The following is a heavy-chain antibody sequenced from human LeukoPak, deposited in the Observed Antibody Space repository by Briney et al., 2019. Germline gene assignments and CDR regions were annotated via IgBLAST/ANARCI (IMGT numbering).Heavy chain of an antibody. J-gene: IGHJ4*02. CDR1: GFTFSSYW. V-gene: IGHV3-7*01. CDR2: IKEDGSEK. D-gene: IGHD5-18*01. CDR3: ARLSVIQLWLRIDY. Sequence: PGGSLRLSCAASGFTFSSYWMSWVRQAPGKGLEWVANIKEDGSEKYYVDSVKGRFTISRDNAKNSLYLQMNSLRAEDTAVYYCARLSVIQLWLRIDYWGQGTLVTVS.